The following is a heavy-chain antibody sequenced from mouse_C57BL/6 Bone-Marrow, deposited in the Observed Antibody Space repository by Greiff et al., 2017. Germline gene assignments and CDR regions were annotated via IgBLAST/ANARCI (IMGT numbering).Heavy chain of an antibody. J-gene: IGHJ4*01. V-gene: IGHV1-26*01. Sequence: EVQLQQSGPELVKPGASVKISCKASGYTFTDYYMNWVKPSHGKSLEWIGDINPNNGGTSYNQKFKGKATLTVDKSSSTAYMELRSLTSEDSAVYYCALIYYGNYVGLDYAMDYWGQGTSVTVAS. CDR3: ALIYYGNYVGLDYAMDY. CDR1: GYTFTDYY. CDR2: INPNNGGT. D-gene: IGHD2-1*01.